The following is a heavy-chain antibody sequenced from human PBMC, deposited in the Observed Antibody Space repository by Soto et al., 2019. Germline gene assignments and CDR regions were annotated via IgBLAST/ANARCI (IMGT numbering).Heavy chain of an antibody. V-gene: IGHV4-39*01. Sequence: AETLSLTCTVSGGTISRGGYYWGWIRQPPGKGLEWIGSIHYPGNTYYTPSLKTRVTIPLDKPKSQFSLKLNSVTAADSAVYFCARLEGLATISYYFDYLGQGNLVTVSS. CDR3: ARLEGLATISYYFDY. CDR1: GGTISRGGYY. J-gene: IGHJ4*02. D-gene: IGHD3-16*02. CDR2: IHYPGNT.